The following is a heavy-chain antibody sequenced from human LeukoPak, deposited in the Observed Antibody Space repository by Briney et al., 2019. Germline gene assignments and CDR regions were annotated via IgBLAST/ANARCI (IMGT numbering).Heavy chain of an antibody. CDR3: ARGHLGSSGYTN. Sequence: SVKVSCKASGYTFTSYGISWVRQAPGQGLEWMGRIIPILGIANYAQKFQGRVTITADKSTSTAYMELSSLRSEDTAVYYCARGHLGSSGYTNWGQGTLVTVSS. J-gene: IGHJ4*02. CDR2: IIPILGIA. V-gene: IGHV1-69*04. D-gene: IGHD3-22*01. CDR1: GYTFTSYG.